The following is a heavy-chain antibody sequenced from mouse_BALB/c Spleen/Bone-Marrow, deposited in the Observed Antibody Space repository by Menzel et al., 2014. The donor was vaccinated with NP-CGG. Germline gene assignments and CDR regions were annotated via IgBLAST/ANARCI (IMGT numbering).Heavy chain of an antibody. CDR1: GFTFSDYY. CDR3: ARRGWYYAMDY. V-gene: IGHV5-12*02. CDR2: ISNGGAST. J-gene: IGHJ4*01. Sequence: EVQLQQSGGGLVQPGGSLKLSCATSGFTFSDYYMYWVRQTPEKRLEWVAYISNGGASTYYPDTVKGRFTISRDNAKNTLYLQMSRLKSEDTAMYYCARRGWYYAMDYWGQGTSVTVSS. D-gene: IGHD2-3*01.